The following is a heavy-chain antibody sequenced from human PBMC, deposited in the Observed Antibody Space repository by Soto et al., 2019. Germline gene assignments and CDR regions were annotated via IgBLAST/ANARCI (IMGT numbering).Heavy chain of an antibody. CDR2: IIPILGIA. V-gene: IGHV1-69*10. J-gene: IGHJ5*02. D-gene: IGHD6-6*01. CDR3: DRERPDGARLDP. Sequence: SVKVSCKASGYTFTSYGISWVRQAPGQGLEWMGWIIPILGIANYAQKFQGRVTITADKSTSTAYMELSSLRSEDTAVYYCDRERPDGARLDPWGQGTLVTVSS. CDR1: GYTFTSYG.